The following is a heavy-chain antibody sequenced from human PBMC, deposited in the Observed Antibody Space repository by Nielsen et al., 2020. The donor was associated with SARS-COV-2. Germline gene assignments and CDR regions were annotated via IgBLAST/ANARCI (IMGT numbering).Heavy chain of an antibody. D-gene: IGHD1-14*01. J-gene: IGHJ4*02. CDR3: AKGDHSPGDY. Sequence: GESLKISCAASGFPFSSFAMHWVRQAPGKGLEWVAVISFDGSDEYSADSVKGRFTISRDNAKNTLYLQMTSLRPEDTAVYYCAKGDHSPGDYWGQGILVTVSS. CDR1: GFPFSSFA. CDR2: ISFDGSDE. V-gene: IGHV3-30-3*01.